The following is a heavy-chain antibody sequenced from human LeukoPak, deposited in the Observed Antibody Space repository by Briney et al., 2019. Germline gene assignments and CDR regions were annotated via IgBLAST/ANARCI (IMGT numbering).Heavy chain of an antibody. D-gene: IGHD3-22*01. V-gene: IGHV3-23*01. CDR1: GITLSNYC. Sequence: PGGSLRLSCAVSGITLSNYCMSWVRQAPGQGLEWVARISDSGGRTKYADSVKGRFTISRDNSKNTLYLQMNSLRAEDTAVYFCAKRGVVIRVILVGFHKEAYYFDSWGQGALVTVSS. CDR3: AKRGVVIRVILVGFHKEAYYFDS. J-gene: IGHJ4*02. CDR2: ISDSGGRT.